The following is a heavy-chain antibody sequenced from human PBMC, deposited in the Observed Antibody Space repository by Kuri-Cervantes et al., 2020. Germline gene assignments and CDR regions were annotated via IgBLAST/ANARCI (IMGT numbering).Heavy chain of an antibody. CDR3: ARDRRLEWLRPGYYYYYGMDV. CDR2: IYTSGST. CDR1: GGSISSGSYY. V-gene: IGHV4-61*02. D-gene: IGHD3-3*01. Sequence: SCTVSGGSISSGSYYWSWIRQPAGKGLEWIGRIYTSGSTNYNPSLKSRVTISVDTSKNQFSLKPSSVTAADTAVYYCARDRRLEWLRPGYYYYYGMDVWGQGTTVTVSS. J-gene: IGHJ6*02.